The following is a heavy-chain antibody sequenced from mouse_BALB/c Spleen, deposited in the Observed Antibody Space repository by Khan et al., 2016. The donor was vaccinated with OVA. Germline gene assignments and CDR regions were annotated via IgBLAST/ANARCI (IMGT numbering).Heavy chain of an antibody. V-gene: IGHV1-80*01. CDR3: ARSGYDYFAY. CDR1: GYAFSNYW. Sequence: QVQLKQSGAELVRPGSSVKISCKASGYAFSNYWMNWVKQRPGQGLEWIGQIYPGDGDTSFNGKFRGKATLTADISSSTAYMQLSSLTSEDSAVYFCARSGYDYFAYWGQGTLVTVSA. J-gene: IGHJ3*01. CDR2: IYPGDGDT. D-gene: IGHD2-14*01.